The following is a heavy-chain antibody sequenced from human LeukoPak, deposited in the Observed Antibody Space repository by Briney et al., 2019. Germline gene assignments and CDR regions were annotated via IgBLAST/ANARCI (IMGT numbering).Heavy chain of an antibody. D-gene: IGHD3-10*01. J-gene: IGHJ4*02. CDR2: IYSGGST. CDR1: GFTVSSNY. Sequence: GGSLRLSCAASGFTVSSNYMSWVRQAPGKGLEWVSVIYSGGSTYYADSVKGRFTISRDNSKNTLYLQMNSLRAEDTAVYYCASGVRGPFGNYWGQGTLVTVSS. CDR3: ASGVRGPFGNY. V-gene: IGHV3-66*01.